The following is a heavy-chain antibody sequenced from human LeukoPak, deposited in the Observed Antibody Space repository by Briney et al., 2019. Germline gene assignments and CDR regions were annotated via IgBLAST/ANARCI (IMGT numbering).Heavy chain of an antibody. Sequence: SETLSLTCAVYGGSFSGYYWSWIRQPPGKELEWVGEINHSGSTNYNPSLKSRVTISVDTSKNQFSLKLSSVTAADTAVYYCARVLTGITMVRGVIMPNYYYYYGMDVWGQGTTVTVSS. CDR3: ARVLTGITMVRGVIMPNYYYYYGMDV. CDR2: INHSGST. V-gene: IGHV4-34*01. D-gene: IGHD3-10*01. CDR1: GGSFSGYY. J-gene: IGHJ6*02.